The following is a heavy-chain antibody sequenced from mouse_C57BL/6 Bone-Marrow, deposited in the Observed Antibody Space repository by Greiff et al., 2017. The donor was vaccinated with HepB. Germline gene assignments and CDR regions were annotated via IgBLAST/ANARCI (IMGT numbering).Heavy chain of an antibody. V-gene: IGHV5-16*01. D-gene: IGHD1-1*01. CDR3: AREGVLLRSEYYFDY. CDR1: GFTFSDYY. J-gene: IGHJ2*01. Sequence: EVQVVESEGGLVQPGSSMKLSCTASGFTFSDYYMAWVRQVPEKGLEWVANINYDGSSTYYLDSLKSRFIISRDNAKNILYLQMSSLKSEDTATYYCAREGVLLRSEYYFDYWGQGTTLTVSS. CDR2: INYDGSST.